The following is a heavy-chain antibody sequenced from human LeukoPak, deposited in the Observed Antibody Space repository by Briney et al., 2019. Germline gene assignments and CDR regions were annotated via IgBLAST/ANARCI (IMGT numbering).Heavy chain of an antibody. D-gene: IGHD3-22*01. CDR1: GFIFSNYA. J-gene: IGHJ4*02. CDR3: ARDHSGPIGYDSSARDAFDY. CDR2: VLYDGETK. V-gene: IGHV3-30*04. Sequence: GGSLRLSCAASGFIFSNYALHWVRQAPGQGLEWVADVLYDGETKYYADYVKGRFTISRDNPENMLYLQMNSLRPEDTGVYYCARDHSGPIGYDSSARDAFDYWGQGALVTVSS.